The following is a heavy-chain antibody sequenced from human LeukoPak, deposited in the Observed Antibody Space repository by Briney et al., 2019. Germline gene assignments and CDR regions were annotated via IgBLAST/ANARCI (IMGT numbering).Heavy chain of an antibody. CDR1: GGSISSSNW. V-gene: IGHV4-4*02. CDR2: NYHSGST. Sequence: SETLSLTCAVSGGSISSSNWWSLVRQAPGKGLEWIGENYHSGSTNYNPSLKIRVNISVDTSKNQFSMELSSVTAADTAVYYCATNTNNWNDVMGMGGAFDIWGQGTMVTVSS. CDR3: ATNTNNWNDVMGMGGAFDI. D-gene: IGHD1-1*01. J-gene: IGHJ3*02.